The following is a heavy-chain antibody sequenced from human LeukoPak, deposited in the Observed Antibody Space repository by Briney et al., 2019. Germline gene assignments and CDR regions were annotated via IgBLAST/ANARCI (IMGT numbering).Heavy chain of an antibody. CDR2: IYSGGST. Sequence: GGSLRLSCAASGFTFSSYSMNWVRQAPGKGLEWVSVIYSGGSTYYADSVKGRFTISRDNSKNTLYLQMNSLRAEDTAVYYCARDRGITMVRGVFDYWGQGTLVTVSS. D-gene: IGHD3-10*01. CDR1: GFTFSSYS. V-gene: IGHV3-66*01. CDR3: ARDRGITMVRGVFDY. J-gene: IGHJ4*02.